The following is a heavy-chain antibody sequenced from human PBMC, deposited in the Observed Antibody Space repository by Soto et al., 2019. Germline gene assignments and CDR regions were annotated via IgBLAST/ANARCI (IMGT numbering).Heavy chain of an antibody. CDR1: GGTFSDYG. V-gene: IGHV1-69*01. D-gene: IGHD3-16*01. J-gene: IGHJ5*02. CDR2: IIPLFGTT. CDR3: ARARWGYWYNWVDP. Sequence: QVQLVQSGAELKKPGSSVKVSCKASGGTFSDYGISWVRQAPGQGLEWMGGIIPLFGTTNYAQKFKGRVTITADETPRPGYIGGSSLRFEGPAVYYLARARWGYWYNWVDPWGQGTLVTVSS.